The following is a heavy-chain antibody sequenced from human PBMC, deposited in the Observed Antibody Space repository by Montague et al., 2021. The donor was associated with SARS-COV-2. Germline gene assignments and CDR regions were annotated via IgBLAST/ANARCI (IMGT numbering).Heavy chain of an antibody. CDR1: GGSLSGYY. CDR2: INHSRST. CDR3: AREGTGCNSCLGY. Sequence: SETLSLTCAVYGGSLSGYYWSWIRQAPGKGLEWIGEINHSRSTNYNPSLKSRVTMSLDTSKNQFSLNLSSVTAADTAVYYCAREGTGCNSCLGYWGQGTLVTVSS. D-gene: IGHD2-2*01. J-gene: IGHJ4*02. V-gene: IGHV4-34*01.